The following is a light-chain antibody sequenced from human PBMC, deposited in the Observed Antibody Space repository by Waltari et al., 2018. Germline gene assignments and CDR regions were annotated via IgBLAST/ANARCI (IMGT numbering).Light chain of an antibody. V-gene: IGKV4-1*01. CDR1: QSLLYNSNDKNY. CDR3: QQYYSRRT. J-gene: IGKJ1*01. Sequence: DIVMTQSPDSLALALGERATISCKSSQSLLYNSNDKNYLAWYQQKPGQPPKLLIYWASTRYSGVPDRISGSGDATDFTLTISSLQAEDVAVYYCQQYYSRRTFGQGTKVEIK. CDR2: WAS.